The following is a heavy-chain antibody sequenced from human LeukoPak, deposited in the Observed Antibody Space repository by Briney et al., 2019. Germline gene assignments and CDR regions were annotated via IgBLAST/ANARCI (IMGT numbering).Heavy chain of an antibody. CDR3: ARGVIVVSAANYMDV. J-gene: IGHJ6*03. Sequence: PSETLSLTCAVYGGSFSGYYWSWIRQPPGKGLEWIGEINHSGSTNYNPSLKSRVTITVDTSKNQFSLKLSSVTAADTAVYYCARGVIVVSAANYMDVWGKGTTVTVSS. CDR1: GGSFSGYY. D-gene: IGHD2-2*01. CDR2: INHSGST. V-gene: IGHV4-34*01.